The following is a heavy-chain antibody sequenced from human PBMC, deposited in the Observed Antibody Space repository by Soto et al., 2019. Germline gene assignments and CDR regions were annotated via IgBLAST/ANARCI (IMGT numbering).Heavy chain of an antibody. CDR1: GYTFTSYY. Sequence: AAVKVSCKASGYTFTSYYMHWVRQAPGQGREWMGIINPSGGSTSYAQKFQGRVTMTRDTSTSTVYMELSSLRSEDTAVYYCARDGRYCSGGSCFNLTWFDPWGRVTLVTVSS. J-gene: IGHJ5*02. CDR3: ARDGRYCSGGSCFNLTWFDP. V-gene: IGHV1-46*01. D-gene: IGHD2-15*01. CDR2: INPSGGST.